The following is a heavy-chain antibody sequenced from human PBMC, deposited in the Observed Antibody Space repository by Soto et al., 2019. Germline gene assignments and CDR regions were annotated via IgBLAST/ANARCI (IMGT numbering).Heavy chain of an antibody. CDR2: IYPGDSDT. CDR1: GYSFTSYW. J-gene: IGHJ6*02. V-gene: IGHV5-51*01. D-gene: IGHD3-10*01. Sequence: XESLKISCKGCGYSFTSYWIGWVRQMPGKGLEWMGIIYPGDSDTRYSPSFQGQVTISADKSISTAYLQWSSLKASDTAMYYCARGANSYYGSGIGGMDVWGQGTTVTVSS. CDR3: ARGANSYYGSGIGGMDV.